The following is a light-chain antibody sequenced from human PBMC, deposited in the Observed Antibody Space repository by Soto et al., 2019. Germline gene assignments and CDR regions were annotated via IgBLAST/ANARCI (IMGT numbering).Light chain of an antibody. CDR1: SSDIGGYNS. J-gene: IGLJ3*02. CDR2: EVN. Sequence: QSVLTQPPSASGSPGQSVTLSCTGTSSDIGGYNSVSWYQQHPGKAPRLMIYEVNKRPSGVPDRFSGSKSGYTASLTVSGLQTEDEAFYYCSSSAGIYHYLVFGGGTQLTVL. CDR3: SSSAGIYHYLV. V-gene: IGLV2-8*01.